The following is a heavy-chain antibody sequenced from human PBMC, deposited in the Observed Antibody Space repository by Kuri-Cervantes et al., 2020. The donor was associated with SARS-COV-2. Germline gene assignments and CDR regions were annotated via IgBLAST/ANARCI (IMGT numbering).Heavy chain of an antibody. D-gene: IGHD3-22*01. Sequence: ASVKHSCKASGYTFTGDYMHWVRQAPGQGLEWMGWINPNSGGTNYAQKFQGRVTMTRDTSISTAYMGLCRLRSDDTAVYYCARFRITMRGFDPWGQGTLVTVSS. J-gene: IGHJ5*02. CDR1: GYTFTGDY. CDR3: ARFRITMRGFDP. CDR2: INPNSGGT. V-gene: IGHV1-2*02.